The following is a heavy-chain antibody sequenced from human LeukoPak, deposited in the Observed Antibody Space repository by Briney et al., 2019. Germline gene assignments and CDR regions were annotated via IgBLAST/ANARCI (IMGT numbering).Heavy chain of an antibody. CDR2: IYYSGST. CDR1: GGSISSYY. Sequence: SETLSLTCTVSGGSISSYYWSWIRQPPGKGLEWIGYIYYSGSTNYNPSLKSRVTISGDTSKNQFPLNVWSVTAADTAVYCCARRPSPPDAFDIWGQGTMVTVPS. J-gene: IGHJ3*02. V-gene: IGHV4-59*08. CDR3: ARRPSPPDAFDI.